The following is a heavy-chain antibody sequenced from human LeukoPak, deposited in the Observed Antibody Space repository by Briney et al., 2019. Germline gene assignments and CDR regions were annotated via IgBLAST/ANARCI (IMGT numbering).Heavy chain of an antibody. V-gene: IGHV1-18*01. CDR3: ARHFSSDTLGDY. D-gene: IGHD3-9*01. J-gene: IGHJ4*02. CDR2: ISAYNGNT. Sequence: ASVKVSCKASGYTFTSYGISWVRQAPGQGLEWMGWISAYNGNTNYAQKLQGRVTTTTDTSTSTAYMELRSLRSDDTAVYYCARHFSSDTLGDYWGQGTLVTVSS. CDR1: GYTFTSYG.